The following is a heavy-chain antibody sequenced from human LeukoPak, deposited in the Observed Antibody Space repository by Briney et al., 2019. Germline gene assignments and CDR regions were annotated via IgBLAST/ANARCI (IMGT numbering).Heavy chain of an antibody. J-gene: IGHJ4*02. V-gene: IGHV3-48*02. CDR2: INRDATFT. D-gene: IGHD6-19*01. Sequence: GGSLRLSCAVSGFSFSNFALNWVRQAPGKGLEFVAHINRDATFTSYADPVRGRFTISRDNADNSLFLQMSSLRDGDTAVYYCAKDWDSSGWYYWGQGTLVTVSS. CDR3: AKDWDSSGWYY. CDR1: GFSFSNFA.